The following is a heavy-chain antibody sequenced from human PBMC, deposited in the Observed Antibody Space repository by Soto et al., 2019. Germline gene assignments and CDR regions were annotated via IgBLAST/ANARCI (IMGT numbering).Heavy chain of an antibody. CDR3: ARDKITGLFDY. D-gene: IGHD2-8*02. CDR1: GGAFNGYS. Sequence: SGTPSLTRPFHGGAFNGYSRTLVRQPPGTGLEWIGEINHTGSTNYNPSLKSRVTISVDTSKNQFSLKLTSVTAADTAVYYCARDKITGLFDYWGQGTLVTVSS. V-gene: IGHV4-34*01. CDR2: INHTGST. J-gene: IGHJ4*02.